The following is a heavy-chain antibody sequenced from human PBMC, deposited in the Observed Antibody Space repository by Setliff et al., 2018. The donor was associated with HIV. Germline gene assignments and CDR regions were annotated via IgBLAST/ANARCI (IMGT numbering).Heavy chain of an antibody. Sequence: PGGSLRLSCTTSGFIFGDYAMTWVRQAPGKGLECVGFIRSKAYGGTPEYAASVKDRFTISRDDSKSIAYLQMDSLKTEDTAVYYCAYYRDSTVHQDYWGQGTLVTVSS. CDR1: GFIFGDYA. D-gene: IGHD3-16*02. CDR2: IRSKAYGGTP. J-gene: IGHJ4*02. V-gene: IGHV3-49*04. CDR3: AYYRDSTVHQDY.